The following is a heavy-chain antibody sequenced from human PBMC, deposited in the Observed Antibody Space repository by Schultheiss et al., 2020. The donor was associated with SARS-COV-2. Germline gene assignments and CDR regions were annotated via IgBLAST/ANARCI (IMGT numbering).Heavy chain of an antibody. J-gene: IGHJ6*02. V-gene: IGHV3-33*05. D-gene: IGHD6-19*01. CDR2: ISYEGSIK. Sequence: GGSLRLSCAASGFTFSSYGMHWVRQAPGKGLEWVALISYEGSIKQYAEFLQGRFTISRDNAKNSLILEMNSLRDEDTAVYYCARDGMSSSGWYNYGLDVWGQGTTVTVSS. CDR1: GFTFSSYG. CDR3: ARDGMSSSGWYNYGLDV.